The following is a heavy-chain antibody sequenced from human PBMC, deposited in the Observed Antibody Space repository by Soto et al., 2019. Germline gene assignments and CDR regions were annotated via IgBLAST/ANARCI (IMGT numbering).Heavy chain of an antibody. CDR2: ISGSGGST. Sequence: GGSLRLSCAASGFPFSSHAMSWVRPAPGKGLEWVSAISGSGGSTYYADSVKGRFTISRDNSKNTLYLQMNSLRAEDTVVYYCAKTILWFGELLLEYFQHWGQGTLVTVSS. V-gene: IGHV3-23*01. J-gene: IGHJ1*01. CDR3: AKTILWFGELLLEYFQH. D-gene: IGHD3-10*01. CDR1: GFPFSSHA.